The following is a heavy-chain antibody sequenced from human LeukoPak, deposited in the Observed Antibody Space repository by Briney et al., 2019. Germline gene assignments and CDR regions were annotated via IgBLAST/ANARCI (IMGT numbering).Heavy chain of an antibody. Sequence: SETLYLTCTVSGGSISSYYWSWIRQPPGKGREWIGYIYTSGSTNYNPSLKSRVTISVDTSKNQFSLKLSSVTAADTAVYYCAIAARPPYYYYYYMDVWGKGTTVTVSS. CDR1: GGSISSYY. D-gene: IGHD6-6*01. CDR2: IYTSGST. CDR3: AIAARPPYYYYYYMDV. V-gene: IGHV4-4*09. J-gene: IGHJ6*03.